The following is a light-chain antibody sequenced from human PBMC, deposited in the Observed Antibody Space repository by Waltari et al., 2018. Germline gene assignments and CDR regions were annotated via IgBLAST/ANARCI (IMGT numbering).Light chain of an antibody. CDR1: SSDVGSYNL. CDR2: EVS. Sequence: QSALTQPASVSGSPGQSITISCTGTSSDVGSYNLVSWYQQHPGKAPKLMIYEVSKRPPGGSSRFAGSKSGNTASLTISGLQAEDEADYYCCSYAGSSTWVFGGGTKLTVL. CDR3: CSYAGSSTWV. J-gene: IGLJ3*02. V-gene: IGLV2-23*02.